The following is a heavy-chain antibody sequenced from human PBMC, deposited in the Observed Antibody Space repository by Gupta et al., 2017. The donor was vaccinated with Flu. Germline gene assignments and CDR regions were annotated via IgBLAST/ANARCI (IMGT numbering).Heavy chain of an antibody. CDR3: ARDHSSGYYYRLDY. CDR2: ISSSSSYI. J-gene: IGHJ4*02. Sequence: EVQLVESGGGLVKPGGSLRLSCAASGFTFSSYSMNWVRQAPGKGLEWVSSISSSSSYIYYADAVKGRFTISRDNAKNSLYLQMNSLRAEDTAVYYCARDHSSGYYYRLDYWGQGTLVTVSS. D-gene: IGHD3-22*01. CDR1: GFTFSSYS. V-gene: IGHV3-21*01.